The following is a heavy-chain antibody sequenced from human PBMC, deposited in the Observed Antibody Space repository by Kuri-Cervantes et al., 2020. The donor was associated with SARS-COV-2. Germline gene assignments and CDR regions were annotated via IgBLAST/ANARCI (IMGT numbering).Heavy chain of an antibody. Sequence: KVSCKGSGYSFTSYWISWVRQMPGKGLEWMGRIEPSDSYTTYSLSFQGQVTMTADKSISTAYLQWSSLMSPDTAMYYCARGHRCGDFDYWGQGSLVTGYS. V-gene: IGHV5-10-1*04. J-gene: IGHJ4*02. CDR1: GYSFTSYW. D-gene: IGHD2-21*01. CDR3: ARGHRCGDFDY. CDR2: IEPSDSYT.